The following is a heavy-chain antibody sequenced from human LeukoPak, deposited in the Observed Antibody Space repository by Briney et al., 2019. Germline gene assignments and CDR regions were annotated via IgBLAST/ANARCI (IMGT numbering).Heavy chain of an antibody. CDR1: DSTFNSQG. J-gene: IGHJ3*02. Sequence: ASVKVSCKAFDSTFNSQGFSWVRQAPGQGLEWMGWISAYNGNTRFARKLQDRVSVTTDTSTTTAYMELRSLTSDDTATYYCARDSTLCRGTNCYQNDPFDIWGQGTMVTVSS. D-gene: IGHD2-2*01. V-gene: IGHV1-18*01. CDR3: ARDSTLCRGTNCYQNDPFDI. CDR2: ISAYNGNT.